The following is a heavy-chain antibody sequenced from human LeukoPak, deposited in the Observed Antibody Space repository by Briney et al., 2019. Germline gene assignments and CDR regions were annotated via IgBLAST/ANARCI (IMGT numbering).Heavy chain of an antibody. Sequence: PGGSLRLSCAASGFTFSSYGMHWVRQAPGKGLEGVAVISYDGSNTYYADSVKGRFTISRDNSKNMLYLQMNSLRAEDTAVYYCAGNYGPYYFDYWGQGTLVTVSS. D-gene: IGHD3-10*01. J-gene: IGHJ4*02. CDR1: GFTFSSYG. V-gene: IGHV3-30*03. CDR3: AGNYGPYYFDY. CDR2: ISYDGSNT.